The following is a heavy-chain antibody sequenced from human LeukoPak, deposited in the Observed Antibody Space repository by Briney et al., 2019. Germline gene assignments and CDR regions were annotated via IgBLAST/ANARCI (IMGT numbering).Heavy chain of an antibody. V-gene: IGHV3-48*01. CDR3: ARDGPPVWELETYPYYFDY. Sequence: GGSLTLSCAVSGFTFSSYNMNWVRQAPGKGLEWVSYISSSGSTIYYADSVKGRFTISRDNAKNSLYLQMNSLRAEDTAVYYCARDGPPVWELETYPYYFDYWGQGTLVTVSS. CDR1: GFTFSSYN. D-gene: IGHD1-1*01. CDR2: ISSSGSTI. J-gene: IGHJ4*02.